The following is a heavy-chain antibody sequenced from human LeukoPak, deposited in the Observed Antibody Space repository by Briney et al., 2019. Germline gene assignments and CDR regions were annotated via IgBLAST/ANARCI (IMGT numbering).Heavy chain of an antibody. D-gene: IGHD6-19*01. CDR2: ISGYNGNT. V-gene: IGHV1-18*01. CDR3: ARAATTVAGTRYFVH. J-gene: IGHJ1*01. CDR1: GYTFSSYG. Sequence: ASVKVSCKAAGYTFSSYGISWVRQAPGQGLEWVGWISGYNGNTNYAQKLQDRVTMTIDTSTSTAYMEVRSLRSDDTAVYYCARAATTVAGTRYFVHWGQGTLVTVSS.